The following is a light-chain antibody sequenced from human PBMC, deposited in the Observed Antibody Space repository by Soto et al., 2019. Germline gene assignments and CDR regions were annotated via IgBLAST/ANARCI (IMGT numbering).Light chain of an antibody. CDR2: DVS. CDR1: SSDVGGYNY. J-gene: IGLJ3*02. CDR3: SSYTSSSTSWV. Sequence: QSVLTQPASVSGSPGQSITISCTGTSSDVGGYNYVSWYQQHPGKAPKLMIYDVSNRPSGVSNRFSGSKSGNTASLTISGLQAEDEADYYCSSYTSSSTSWVFGGWTKVTVL. V-gene: IGLV2-14*01.